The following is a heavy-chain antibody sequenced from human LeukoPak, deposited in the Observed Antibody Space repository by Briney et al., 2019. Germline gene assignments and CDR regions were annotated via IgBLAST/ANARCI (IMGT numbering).Heavy chain of an antibody. D-gene: IGHD3-10*01. CDR2: IYYSGST. Sequence: ETLSLTCTVSGGSISSYYWSWIRQPPGKGLEWIGNIYYSGSTNYNPSLKSRVTISVDTSKNQFSLKLSSVTAADTAVYYCARHVSYYYGSGKGAFDIWGQGTMVTVPS. CDR1: GGSISSYY. J-gene: IGHJ3*02. V-gene: IGHV4-59*08. CDR3: ARHVSYYYGSGKGAFDI.